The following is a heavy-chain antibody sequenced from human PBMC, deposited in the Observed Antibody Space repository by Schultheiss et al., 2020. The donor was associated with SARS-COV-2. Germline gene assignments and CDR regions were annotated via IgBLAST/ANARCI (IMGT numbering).Heavy chain of an antibody. D-gene: IGHD3-3*01. CDR2: ISAYNGNT. CDR1: GYTFTNYG. CDR3: ARDAPQLEWPNYYGMDV. Sequence: ASVKVSCKASGYTFTNYGISWVRQAPGQGLEWMGWISAYNGNTNYAQKFQGRVTMTTDTSTRTAYMELRSLRSDDTAVYYCARDAPQLEWPNYYGMDVWGQGTTVTVSS. J-gene: IGHJ6*02. V-gene: IGHV1-18*01.